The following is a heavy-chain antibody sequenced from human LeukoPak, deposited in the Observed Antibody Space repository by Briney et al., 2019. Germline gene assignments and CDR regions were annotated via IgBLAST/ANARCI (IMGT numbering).Heavy chain of an antibody. V-gene: IGHV1-18*01. J-gene: IGHJ4*02. CDR3: ARDYMYSSSWYPIDY. CDR1: GYSFTTYG. CDR2: ISAYNGNT. Sequence: GASVKVSCKASGYSFTTYGMSWVRQAPGQGLEWMGWISAYNGNTNYAQKLQGRVTMTTDTSTSTAYMELRSLRSDDTAVYYCARDYMYSSSWYPIDYWGQGTLVTVSS. D-gene: IGHD6-13*01.